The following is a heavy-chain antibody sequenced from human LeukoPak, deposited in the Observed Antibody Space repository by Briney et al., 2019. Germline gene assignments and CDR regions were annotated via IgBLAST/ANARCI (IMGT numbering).Heavy chain of an antibody. J-gene: IGHJ5*02. Sequence: ASVKVSCKASRYTFTSYDINWVRQATGQGLEWMGWMNPNSGNTGYEQKFQGRVTMARNTSISTAYMELSSLRSEDTAVYYCASFCRGGSCYSSWGQGTLVTVSS. D-gene: IGHD2-15*01. V-gene: IGHV1-8*01. CDR2: MNPNSGNT. CDR3: ASFCRGGSCYSS. CDR1: RYTFTSYD.